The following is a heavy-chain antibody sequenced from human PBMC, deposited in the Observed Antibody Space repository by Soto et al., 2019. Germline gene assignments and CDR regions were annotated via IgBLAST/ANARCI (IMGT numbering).Heavy chain of an antibody. CDR2: IYHSGSP. D-gene: IGHD2-15*01. CDR1: GGSVSSFY. CDR3: ARGSVVQYWYFDL. J-gene: IGHJ2*01. Sequence: QVQLQESGPGLVKPSETLSLTCTVSGGSVSSFYWSWIRQPPGQELEWIGYIYHSGSPNYNPSLKSRVTISLDTSKNQFSLKLGSVTAADTAVYYCARGSVVQYWYFDLWGRGTLVTVSS. V-gene: IGHV4-59*02.